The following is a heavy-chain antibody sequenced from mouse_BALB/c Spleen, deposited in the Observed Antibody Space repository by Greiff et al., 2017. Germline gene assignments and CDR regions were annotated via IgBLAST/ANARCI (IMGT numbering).Heavy chain of an antibody. CDR2: ISSGGSYT. CDR1: GFTFSSYT. J-gene: IGHJ3*01. V-gene: IGHV5-6-4*01. CDR3: TRGRGLYDYGKAFAY. D-gene: IGHD2-4*01. Sequence: EVQVVESGGGLVKPGGSLKLSCAASGFTFSSYTMSWVRQTPEKRLEWVATISSGGSYTYYPDSVKGRFTISRDNAKNTLYLQMSSLKSEDTAMYYCTRGRGLYDYGKAFAYWGQGTLVTVSA.